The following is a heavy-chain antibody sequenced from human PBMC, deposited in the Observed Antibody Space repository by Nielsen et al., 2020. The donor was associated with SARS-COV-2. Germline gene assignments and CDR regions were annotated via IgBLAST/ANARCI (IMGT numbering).Heavy chain of an antibody. D-gene: IGHD5-18*01. CDR1: GFTFSSYG. Sequence: LSLTCAASGFTFSSYGMHWVRQAPGKGLEWVAVISYDGSNKYYADSVKGRFTISRDNSKNTLYLQMNSLRAEDTAVYYCAKDIRRYSYGYDPLDYWGQGTLVTVSS. J-gene: IGHJ4*02. V-gene: IGHV3-30*18. CDR2: ISYDGSNK. CDR3: AKDIRRYSYGYDPLDY.